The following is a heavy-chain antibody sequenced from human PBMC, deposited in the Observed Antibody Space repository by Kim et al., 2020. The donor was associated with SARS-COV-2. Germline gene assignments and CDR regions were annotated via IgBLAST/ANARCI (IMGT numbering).Heavy chain of an antibody. J-gene: IGHJ5*02. D-gene: IGHD2-21*02. Sequence: SETLSLTCTVSGGSISSSSYYWGWIRQPPGKGLEWIGSIYYSGSTYYNPSLKSRVTISVDTSKNQFSLKLSSVTAADTAVYYCARPRGGSRYCGGDCYSRASPYNCVDICGEGTLFALSS. CDR2: IYYSGST. CDR3: ARPRGGSRYCGGDCYSRASPYNCVDI. V-gene: IGHV4-39*01. CDR1: GGSISSSSYY.